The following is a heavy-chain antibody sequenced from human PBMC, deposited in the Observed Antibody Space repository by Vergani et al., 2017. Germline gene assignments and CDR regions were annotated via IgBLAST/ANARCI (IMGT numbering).Heavy chain of an antibody. CDR3: ARELAAAGTVHHSTFDY. CDR1: GGSISSGSYY. J-gene: IGHJ4*02. Sequence: QVQLQESGPGLVKPSQTLSLTCTVSGGSISSGSYYWSWIRQPAGKGLEWIGRIYTSGSTNYNPSLKSRVTISVDTSKNQFSLKLSSVTAADTAVYYCARELAAAGTVHHSTFDYWGQGTLVTVSS. D-gene: IGHD6-13*01. CDR2: IYTSGST. V-gene: IGHV4-61*02.